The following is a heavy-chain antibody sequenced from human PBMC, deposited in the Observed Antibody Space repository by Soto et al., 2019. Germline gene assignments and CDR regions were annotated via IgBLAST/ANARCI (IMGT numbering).Heavy chain of an antibody. CDR2: IIPILGIA. V-gene: IGHV1-69*02. CDR1: GGTFSSYT. CDR3: AFLGDIVVVPAAMSDAFDI. D-gene: IGHD2-2*01. Sequence: KVSCKASGGTFSSYTISWVRQAPGQGLEWMGRIIPILGIANYAQKFQGRVTMTRNTSISTAYMELSSLRSEDTAVYYCAFLGDIVVVPAAMSDAFDIWGQGTMVTVSS. J-gene: IGHJ3*02.